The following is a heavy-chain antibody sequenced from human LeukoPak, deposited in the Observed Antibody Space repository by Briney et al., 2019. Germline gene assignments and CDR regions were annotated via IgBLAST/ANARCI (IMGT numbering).Heavy chain of an antibody. J-gene: IGHJ4*02. V-gene: IGHV3-74*01. D-gene: IGHD2-15*01. CDR3: ARVVGGSWIDY. CDR2: INSDGSST. CDR1: GFTFSSYW. Sequence: PGGSLRLSCAASGFTFSSYWMHWVRQAPGKGLVWVSRINSDGSSTSYADSVKGRFTISRDNAKNTLYLQMNSLRAGDTAVYYCARVVGGSWIDYWGQGTLVTVSS.